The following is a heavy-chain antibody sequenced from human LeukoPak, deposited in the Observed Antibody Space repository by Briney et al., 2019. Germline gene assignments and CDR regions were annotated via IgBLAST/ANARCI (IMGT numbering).Heavy chain of an antibody. J-gene: IGHJ5*02. Sequence: GGSLRLSCAASGFTFSNAWMSWVRQAPGKGLEWVGRIKSKTDGGTTDYAAPVKGRFTISRDDSKNTLYLQMNSLKTEDTAVYYCTTTGSGGYYPNWFDPWGQGTLVTVSS. V-gene: IGHV3-15*01. D-gene: IGHD3-10*01. CDR1: GFTFSNAW. CDR3: TTTGSGGYYPNWFDP. CDR2: IKSKTDGGTT.